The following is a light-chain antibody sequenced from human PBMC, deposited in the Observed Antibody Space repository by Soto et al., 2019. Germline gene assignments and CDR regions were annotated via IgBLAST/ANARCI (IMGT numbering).Light chain of an antibody. V-gene: IGKV1-5*01. CDR1: ENINTW. Sequence: DIQMTQSPSTLSASVGDRVTITCRASENINTWLAWYQQKPGKAPKLLIYAAAILEGGDPSRFRRSGSGTEFTFLSSSLLADDFATYYFQQYNNWYAFGQGNNVYIK. CDR3: QQYNNWYA. CDR2: AAA. J-gene: IGKJ2*01.